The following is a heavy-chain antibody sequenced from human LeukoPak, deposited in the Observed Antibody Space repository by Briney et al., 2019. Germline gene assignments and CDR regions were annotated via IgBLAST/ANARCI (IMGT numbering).Heavy chain of an antibody. V-gene: IGHV4-30-4*01. CDR1: GGSISSGDYY. CDR2: IYYSGST. J-gene: IGHJ4*02. CDR3: ARITIFGVVIREYYFDY. D-gene: IGHD3-3*01. Sequence: PSQTLSLTCTVSGGSISSGDYYWSWIRQPPGKGLEWIGYIYYSGSTYYNPSLKSRVTISVDTSKNQFSLKLSSVTAADTAVYCCARITIFGVVIREYYFDYWGQGTLVTVSS.